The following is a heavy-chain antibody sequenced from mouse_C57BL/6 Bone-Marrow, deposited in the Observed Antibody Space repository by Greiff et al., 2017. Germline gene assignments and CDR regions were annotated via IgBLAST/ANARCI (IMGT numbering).Heavy chain of an antibody. CDR3: ASLNWDGFAY. CDR2: IWGVGST. J-gene: IGHJ3*01. V-gene: IGHV2-6*01. CDR1: GFSLTGYG. Sequence: QVQLQQSGPGLVAPSQSLSITCPVSGFSLTGYGVDWVRQSPGKGLGWLGLIWGVGSTNYNSARNSRLSNRKKNSKSQVFLKMNSLQTDDTAMYYCASLNWDGFAYWGQGTLVTVSA. D-gene: IGHD4-1*01.